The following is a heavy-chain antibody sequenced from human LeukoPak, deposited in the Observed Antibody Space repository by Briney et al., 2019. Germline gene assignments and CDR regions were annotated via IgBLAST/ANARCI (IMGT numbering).Heavy chain of an antibody. J-gene: IGHJ3*02. CDR3: ARLLEPDAFDI. D-gene: IGHD1-1*01. Sequence: PSETLSLTCTVSGGSISSYYWSWIRQPPGKGLEWIGYIYYSGSTNYNPSLKSRVTISVDTSKNQFSLKLSSVTAADTAVYYCARLLEPDAFDIWGQGTMVTVSS. V-gene: IGHV4-59*01. CDR2: IYYSGST. CDR1: GGSISSYY.